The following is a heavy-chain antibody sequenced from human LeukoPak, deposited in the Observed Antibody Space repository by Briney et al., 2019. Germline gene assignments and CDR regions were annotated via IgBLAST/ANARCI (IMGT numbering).Heavy chain of an antibody. CDR2: FSSGGSA. CDR3: ARKQTGTMYDV. J-gene: IGHJ4*02. V-gene: IGHV4-39*07. D-gene: IGHD1-7*01. CDR1: GGSISSSSYY. Sequence: PSETLSLTCIVPGGSISSSSYYWAWLRQSPGKGLEWIGTFSSGGSAYYNPSLTSRVSISKDTSDNQFSLGLYSVTAADTAVYYCARKQTGTMYDVWGQGTQVTVSS.